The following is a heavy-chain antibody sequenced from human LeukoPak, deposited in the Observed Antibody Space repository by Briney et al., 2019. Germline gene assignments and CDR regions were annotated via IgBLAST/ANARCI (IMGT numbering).Heavy chain of an antibody. CDR2: ISAYNGNT. CDR3: AREGDYGSGSYKDY. D-gene: IGHD3-10*01. J-gene: IGHJ4*02. CDR1: GGTFSSYA. V-gene: IGHV1-18*01. Sequence: ASVKVSCKASGGTFSSYAISWVRQAPGQGLEWMGWISAYNGNTNYAQKLQGRVTMTTGTSTSTAYMELRSLRSDDTAVYYCAREGDYGSGSYKDYWGQGTLVTVSS.